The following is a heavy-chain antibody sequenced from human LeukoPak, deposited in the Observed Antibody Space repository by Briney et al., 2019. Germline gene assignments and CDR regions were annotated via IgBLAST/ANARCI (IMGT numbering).Heavy chain of an antibody. Sequence: ASVKVSCXASGYTFTSYDINWVRQANGQGLEWMERIIPILGIANYAQKFQGRVTITADKSTSTAYMELSSLRSEDTAVYYCARGAGCSSTSCRPGFDIWGQGTMVTVSS. CDR3: ARGAGCSSTSCRPGFDI. J-gene: IGHJ3*02. V-gene: IGHV1-69*04. CDR1: GYTFTSYD. CDR2: IIPILGIA. D-gene: IGHD2-2*01.